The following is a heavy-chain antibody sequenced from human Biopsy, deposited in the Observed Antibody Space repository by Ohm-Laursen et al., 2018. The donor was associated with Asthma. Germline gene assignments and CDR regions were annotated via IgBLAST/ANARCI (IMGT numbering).Heavy chain of an antibody. CDR2: INSVFGTT. CDR3: ARKAGSCISRTCYSLDF. J-gene: IGHJ4*02. V-gene: IGHV1-69*13. Sequence: SVKVSCKSLGGTFNTYVIGWVRQAPGQGLEWMGGINSVFGTTTYPQKFRDRVMITADDSTSTVYMELSSLRSEDTAVYYCARKAGSCISRTCYSLDFWGQGTLVTVSS. CDR1: GGTFNTYV. D-gene: IGHD2-2*01.